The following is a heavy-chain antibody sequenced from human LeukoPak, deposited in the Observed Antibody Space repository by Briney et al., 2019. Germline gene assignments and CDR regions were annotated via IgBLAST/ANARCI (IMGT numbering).Heavy chain of an antibody. V-gene: IGHV3-30*04. Sequence: PGGSLRLSCAASGFTFSSYAMHWVRQAPGKGLEWVAVISYDGSNKYYADSVKGRFTISRDNSKNTLYLQMNSLRAEDTAAYYCARDPGTRYSGYDYYFDYWGQGTLVTVSS. CDR1: GFTFSSYA. CDR2: ISYDGSNK. D-gene: IGHD5-12*01. CDR3: ARDPGTRYSGYDYYFDY. J-gene: IGHJ4*02.